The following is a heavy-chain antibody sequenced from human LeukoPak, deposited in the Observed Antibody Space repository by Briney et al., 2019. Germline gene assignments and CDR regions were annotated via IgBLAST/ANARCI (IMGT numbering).Heavy chain of an antibody. J-gene: IGHJ4*02. D-gene: IGHD3-10*01. CDR1: GGSISRDNW. Sequence: SETLSLTCTVSGGSISRDNWWGWVRQPPGKGLEWIGSIYYSGSTYYNPSLKSRVTISVDTSKNQFSLKLSSVTAADTAVYYCARTRYYYNSRSYGAPYYFDYWGQGTLVTVSS. V-gene: IGHV4-39*01. CDR2: IYYSGST. CDR3: ARTRYYYNSRSYGAPYYFDY.